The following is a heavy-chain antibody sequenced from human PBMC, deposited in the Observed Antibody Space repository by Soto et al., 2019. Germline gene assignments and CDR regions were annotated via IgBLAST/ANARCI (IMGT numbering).Heavy chain of an antibody. Sequence: QVQLVQSGAEVKKPGASVKVSCKASGYTFTSYYMHWVRQAPGQGLEWMGIINPSGGSTTYAQKFQGRVTMTRDTSTTTIYMELSSLRSEDTAVYYCARGWLQLQYFDYWGQGTLVTVSS. J-gene: IGHJ4*02. V-gene: IGHV1-46*01. D-gene: IGHD1-1*01. CDR3: ARGWLQLQYFDY. CDR1: GYTFTSYY. CDR2: INPSGGST.